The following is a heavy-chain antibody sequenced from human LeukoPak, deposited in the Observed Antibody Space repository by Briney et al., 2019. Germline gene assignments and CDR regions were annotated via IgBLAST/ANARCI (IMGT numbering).Heavy chain of an antibody. Sequence: PGGSLRLSCAASGFTFDDYAMHWVRQAPGKGLEWVSGISWNSGSIGYADSVKGRFTISRDNAKNSLYLQMNSLRAEDTALYYCAKDTTGTAALIDYWGQGTLVTVSS. V-gene: IGHV3-9*01. CDR1: GFTFDDYA. D-gene: IGHD1-1*01. J-gene: IGHJ4*02. CDR2: ISWNSGSI. CDR3: AKDTTGTAALIDY.